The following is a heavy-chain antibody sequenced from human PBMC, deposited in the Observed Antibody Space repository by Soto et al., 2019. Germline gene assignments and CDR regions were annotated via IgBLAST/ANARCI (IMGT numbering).Heavy chain of an antibody. CDR1: GGTSTRYA. Sequence: QERLVQSGAEVRQPGSSVKVSCKVTGGTSTRYAINWVRQAPGQGLEWMGGIVPMFGTSKYAQKFQGRVTITADTSTNIAYMELRSLRSEDTAVYYCNRGSEYDFWSGLWGQGTLVSVSS. CDR2: IVPMFGTS. CDR3: NRGSEYDFWSGL. D-gene: IGHD3-3*01. V-gene: IGHV1-69*06. J-gene: IGHJ4*02.